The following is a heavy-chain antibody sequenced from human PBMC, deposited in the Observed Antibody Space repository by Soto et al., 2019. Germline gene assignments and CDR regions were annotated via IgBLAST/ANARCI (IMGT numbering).Heavy chain of an antibody. J-gene: IGHJ4*02. CDR1: GVSVNSGDYY. CDR2: FYYSGIN. CDR3: ARVTVAVTATKHYFEY. Sequence: PSETLSVTCTVSGVSVNSGDYYWSWIRQPPGKGLEWIGYFYYSGINNYNHSLKSRVKISDETSKNQFSLKLRSVTAADAAVYYCARVTVAVTATKHYFEYWGQGPPVTVS. V-gene: IGHV4-61*08. D-gene: IGHD1-26*01.